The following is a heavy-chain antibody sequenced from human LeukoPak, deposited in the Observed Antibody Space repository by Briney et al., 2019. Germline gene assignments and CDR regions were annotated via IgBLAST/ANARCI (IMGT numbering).Heavy chain of an antibody. J-gene: IGHJ4*02. CDR1: GGSFSGFY. Sequence: PSETLSLSCAVHGGSFSGFYWTWMRQPPGKGPEWIGEVNHSRGTNYNPSFKSRVTISEDTSKNQFSLNLTSVTAADTAVYYCARGLGEGYPDSWGQGTLVTVSS. V-gene: IGHV4-34*01. D-gene: IGHD5-24*01. CDR2: VNHSRGT. CDR3: ARGLGEGYPDS.